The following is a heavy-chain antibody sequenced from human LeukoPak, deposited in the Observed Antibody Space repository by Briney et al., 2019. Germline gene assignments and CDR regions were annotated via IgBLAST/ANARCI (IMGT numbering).Heavy chain of an antibody. CDR2: ISSSSSTI. CDR1: GFTFSSYS. Sequence: GGSLRLSCAASGFTFSSYSMNWVRQAPGKGLEWVSYISSSSSTIYYADSVKGRFTISRDNSKNTLYLQMNSLRAEDTAVYYCAKETAPDPIMDVWGQGTTVTVSS. J-gene: IGHJ6*02. CDR3: AKETAPDPIMDV. V-gene: IGHV3-48*01.